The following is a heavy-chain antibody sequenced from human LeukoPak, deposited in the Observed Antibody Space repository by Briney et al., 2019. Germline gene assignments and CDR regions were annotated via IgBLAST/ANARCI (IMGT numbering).Heavy chain of an antibody. CDR3: ASHYYDSRGYLYYFDY. J-gene: IGHJ4*02. V-gene: IGHV4-59*08. Sequence: PSETLSLTCTVSGGSISSYYWSWIRQPPGKGLEWIGYIYYSGSTNYNPSLKSRVTISVDTSKNQFPLKLTSVTAADTAVYYCASHYYDSRGYLYYFDYWGQGTLVTVSS. D-gene: IGHD3-22*01. CDR1: GGSISSYY. CDR2: IYYSGST.